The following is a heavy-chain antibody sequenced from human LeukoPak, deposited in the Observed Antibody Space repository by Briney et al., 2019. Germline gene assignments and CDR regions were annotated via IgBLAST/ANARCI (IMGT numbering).Heavy chain of an antibody. CDR3: ARDTPTVEMATNPEKGQHAFDI. D-gene: IGHD5-24*01. CDR1: GYSISSGYY. J-gene: IGHJ3*02. V-gene: IGHV4-38-2*02. Sequence: SETLSLTCTVSGYSISSGYYWGWIRQPPGKGLEWIGSMYYRGNTYYNPSLKSRVTISVDTSKNQFSLQLNSVTPEDTAVYYCARDTPTVEMATNPEKGQHAFDIWGQGTMVTVSS. CDR2: MYYRGNT.